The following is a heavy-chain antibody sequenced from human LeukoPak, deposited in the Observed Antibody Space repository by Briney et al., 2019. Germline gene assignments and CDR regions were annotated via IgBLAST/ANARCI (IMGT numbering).Heavy chain of an antibody. J-gene: IGHJ2*01. CDR2: IYTSGST. V-gene: IGHV4-61*02. CDR3: ARATTYWYFDL. D-gene: IGHD1-14*01. CDR1: GGSISSGSYY. Sequence: SETLSLTCTVSGGSISSGSYYWSWIRQPAGKGLEWIGRIYTSGSTNYNPSLKSRVTISVDTSKNQFSLKLSSVTAADTAVYYCARATTYWYFDLWGRGTLVTVSS.